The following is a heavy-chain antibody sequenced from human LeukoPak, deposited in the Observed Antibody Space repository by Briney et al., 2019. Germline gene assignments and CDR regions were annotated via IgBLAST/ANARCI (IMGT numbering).Heavy chain of an antibody. CDR1: GYTFTSYA. CDR3: ARDSGSGSNDY. J-gene: IGHJ4*02. D-gene: IGHD1-26*01. CDR2: ISAGNGNT. V-gene: IGHV1-3*01. Sequence: GASVTVSFTASGYTFTSYAIHWVRQAPGQRLEWMGWISAGNGNTKYSQNFQGRVTFISNTSATTAFMELSSPRSEDAAVYYCARDSGSGSNDYWGQGTLVTVSS.